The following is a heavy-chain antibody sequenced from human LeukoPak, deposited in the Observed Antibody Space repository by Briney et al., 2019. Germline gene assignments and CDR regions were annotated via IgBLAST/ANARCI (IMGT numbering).Heavy chain of an antibody. CDR2: INPISGGT. CDR1: GYTFTGYY. V-gene: IGHV1-2*02. Sequence: ASVKVSCKASGYTFTGYYMHWVRQAPGQGLEWMGWINPISGGTNYAQKFQGRVTMTRDTSISTAYMELSRLRSDDTAVYYCARGRIVGATTLGYWGQGTLVTVSS. J-gene: IGHJ4*02. D-gene: IGHD1-26*01. CDR3: ARGRIVGATTLGY.